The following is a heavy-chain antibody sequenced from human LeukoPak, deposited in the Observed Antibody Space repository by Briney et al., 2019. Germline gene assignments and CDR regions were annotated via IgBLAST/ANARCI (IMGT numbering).Heavy chain of an antibody. CDR2: ISSSSSYI. D-gene: IGHD5-18*01. V-gene: IGHV3-21*01. Sequence: GGSLRLSCAASGFTFSSHSMNWVRQAPGKGLEWVSSISSSSSYIYYADSVKGRFTISRDNAKNSLYLQMNSLRAEDTAVYYCAREPMVKLLDYWGQGTLVTVSS. J-gene: IGHJ4*02. CDR1: GFTFSSHS. CDR3: AREPMVKLLDY.